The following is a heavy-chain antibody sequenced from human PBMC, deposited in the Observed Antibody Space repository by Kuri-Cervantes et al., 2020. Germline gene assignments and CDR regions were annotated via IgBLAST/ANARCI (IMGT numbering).Heavy chain of an antibody. Sequence: GESLKISCAASGFDFSDNYMSWIRQAPRKGLEWVSYISDSARTIYYTDSVKGRFTISRDNAKNSVYLQMNSLRAEDTAVYYCARGLHCSGGDCYAGYFDYWGQGTLVTVSS. CDR3: ARGLHCSGGDCYAGYFDY. J-gene: IGHJ4*02. CDR1: GFDFSDNY. V-gene: IGHV3-11*01. CDR2: ISDSARTI. D-gene: IGHD2-21*02.